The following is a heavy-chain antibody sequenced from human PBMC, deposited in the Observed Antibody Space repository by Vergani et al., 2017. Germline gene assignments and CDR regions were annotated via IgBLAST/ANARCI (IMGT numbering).Heavy chain of an antibody. J-gene: IGHJ6*03. D-gene: IGHD3-3*01. CDR1: GGSISSGGYY. Sequence: QVQLQESGPGLVKPSQTLSLTCIVSGGSISSGGYYWSWIRQHQGKGLEWIGYIYYSGSTYYNPSLKRRVTISVDTSKNPFSLKLSSVTAADTAVYYCARGAGVTIFVNNYYMDVWGKGTTVTVSS. V-gene: IGHV4-31*03. CDR2: IYYSGST. CDR3: ARGAGVTIFVNNYYMDV.